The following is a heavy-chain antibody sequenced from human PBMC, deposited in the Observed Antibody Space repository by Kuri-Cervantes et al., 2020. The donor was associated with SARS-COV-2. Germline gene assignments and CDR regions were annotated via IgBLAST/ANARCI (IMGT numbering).Heavy chain of an antibody. J-gene: IGHJ4*01. CDR3: AKPGDYDFWSGGYFDY. CDR2: IDVGDSAT. CDR1: GFAFEDSA. D-gene: IGHD3-3*01. V-gene: IGHV3-23*01. Sequence: GGSLRLSCAASGFAFEDSAMIWVRQAPGMGLEWVSGIDVGDSATYYADSVKGRFTISRDNSKNTLYLQMNSLRAEDTAVYYCAKPGDYDFWSGGYFDYWGHGTPVT.